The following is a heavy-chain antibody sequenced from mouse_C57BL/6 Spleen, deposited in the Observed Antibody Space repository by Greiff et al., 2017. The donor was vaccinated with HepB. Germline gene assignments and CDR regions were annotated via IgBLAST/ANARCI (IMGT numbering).Heavy chain of an antibody. D-gene: IGHD1-3*01. J-gene: IGHJ2*01. CDR1: GFTFSSYA. Sequence: EVMLVESGAGLVKPGGSLKLSCAASGFTFSSYAMSWVRQTPEKRLEWVAYISSGGDYIYYADTVKGRFTISRDNARNTLYLQMSSLKSEDTAMYYCTREAPLTYYFDYWGQSTTLTVSS. CDR3: TREAPLTYYFDY. CDR2: ISSGGDYI. V-gene: IGHV5-9-1*02.